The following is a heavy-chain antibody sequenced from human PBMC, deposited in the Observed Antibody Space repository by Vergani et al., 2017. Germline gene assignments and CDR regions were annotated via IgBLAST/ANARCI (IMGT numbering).Heavy chain of an antibody. J-gene: IGHJ6*03. D-gene: IGHD2-15*01. Sequence: QVQLQESGPGLVKPSQTLSLTCTVSGGSISSGSYYWSWIRQPAGKGLEWIGRIYTSGSTNYNPSLESRVTMSVDTSKNQFSLKLSSVTAADTAVYYCARDFVSHSHDYYYYMDFWGKGTTVTVSS. CDR2: IYTSGST. CDR1: GGSISSGSYY. CDR3: ARDFVSHSHDYYYYMDF. V-gene: IGHV4-61*02.